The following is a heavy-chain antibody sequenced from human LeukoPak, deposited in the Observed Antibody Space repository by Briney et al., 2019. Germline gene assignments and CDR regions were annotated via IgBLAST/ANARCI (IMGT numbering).Heavy chain of an antibody. J-gene: IGHJ4*02. CDR1: GGSISSYY. V-gene: IGHV4-59*01. D-gene: IGHD3-10*01. CDR2: IYYSGST. CDR3: AREPESGSYNDY. Sequence: SETLSLTCTVSGGSISSYYWSWIRQPPGKGLEWIGYIYYSGSTNYNPSLKSRVTISVDTSKNQFSLKLSSVTAADTAVYYCAREPESGSYNDYWGRGTLVTVSS.